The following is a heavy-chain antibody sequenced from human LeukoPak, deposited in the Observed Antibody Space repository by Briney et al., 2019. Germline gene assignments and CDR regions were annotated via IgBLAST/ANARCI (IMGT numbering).Heavy chain of an antibody. Sequence: GRSLRLSCAASGFPFDVYAMHWVRQPPGRGLEWVAGISWNSASIAYADSVKGRFTISRDNAEKSVYLQMNSLGVEDTALYYRAKGPPIGTPYYYFDYWGQGTLVTVSS. J-gene: IGHJ4*02. V-gene: IGHV3-9*01. CDR1: GFPFDVYA. D-gene: IGHD2-21*01. CDR3: AKGPPIGTPYYYFDY. CDR2: ISWNSASI.